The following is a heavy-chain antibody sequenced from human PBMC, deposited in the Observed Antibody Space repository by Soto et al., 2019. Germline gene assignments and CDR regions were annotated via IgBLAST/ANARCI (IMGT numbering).Heavy chain of an antibody. CDR3: ARGLGLYYFDY. Sequence: PGESLKISCKASGYTFTSYAMHWVRQAPGQRLEWMGWINAGNGNTKYSQKFQGRVTITRDTSASTAYMELSSLRSEDTAVYYCARGLGLYYFDYWGQGTRVTVSS. V-gene: IGHV1-3*01. CDR1: GYTFTSYA. D-gene: IGHD1-26*01. J-gene: IGHJ4*02. CDR2: INAGNGNT.